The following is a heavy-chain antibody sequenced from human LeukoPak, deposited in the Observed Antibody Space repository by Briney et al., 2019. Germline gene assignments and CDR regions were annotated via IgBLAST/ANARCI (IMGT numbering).Heavy chain of an antibody. CDR1: GYTFTSYG. V-gene: IGHV1-18*01. CDR2: ISAYNGNT. D-gene: IGHD3-22*01. CDR3: ARAVYYYDSSGYYSPLDY. Sequence: VASVKVSCKASGYTFTSYGISWVRQAPGQGLEWMGWISAYNGNTNYAQKLQGRVTMTTDTSTSTAYMELRSLRSDDTAVYYCARAVYYYDSSGYYSPLDYWGQGTLVTVSS. J-gene: IGHJ4*02.